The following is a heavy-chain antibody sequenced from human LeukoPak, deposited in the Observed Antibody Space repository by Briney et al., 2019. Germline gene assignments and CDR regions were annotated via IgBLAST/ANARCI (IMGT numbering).Heavy chain of an antibody. CDR3: ARVVVPAAYNWFDP. CDR2: MYTSGST. Sequence: SQTLSLTCTVSGGSISSGTYYWSWIRQPAGKGLEWIGRMYTSGSTNYNPSLKSRVTISVDTSKNQFSLKLSSVTAADTAVYYCARVVVPAAYNWFDPWGQGTLVTVSS. D-gene: IGHD2-2*01. J-gene: IGHJ5*02. V-gene: IGHV4-61*02. CDR1: GGSISSGTYY.